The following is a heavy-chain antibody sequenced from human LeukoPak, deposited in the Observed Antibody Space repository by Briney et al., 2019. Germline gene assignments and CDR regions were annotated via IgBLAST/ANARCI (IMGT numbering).Heavy chain of an antibody. CDR2: IYYSGNT. Sequence: PSETLSLTCTVSGDSISSNNYYWGWIRQAPGKGLVWIGNIYYSGNTYYNPSLKSRATIYVDTSKNQFSLRLDSVTAADTAVYYCTRAQYCNGGSCYTEVAYWGQGTLVSVSS. J-gene: IGHJ4*02. CDR3: TRAQYCNGGSCYTEVAY. V-gene: IGHV4-39*01. D-gene: IGHD2-15*01. CDR1: GDSISSNNYY.